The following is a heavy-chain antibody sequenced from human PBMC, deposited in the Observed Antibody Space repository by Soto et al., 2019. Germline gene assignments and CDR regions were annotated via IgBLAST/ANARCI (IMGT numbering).Heavy chain of an antibody. CDR2: IYYSGST. CDR1: CGSISSYY. V-gene: IGHV4-59*01. Sequence: SETLSLTCTFSCGSISSYYWSWIRQPPGKGLEWIGYIYYSGSTNYNPSLKSRVTISVDTSKNQFSLKLSSVTAADTAVYYCARSDGGSTPFDYWGQGTLVTVSS. CDR3: ARSDGGSTPFDY. J-gene: IGHJ4*02. D-gene: IGHD2-2*01.